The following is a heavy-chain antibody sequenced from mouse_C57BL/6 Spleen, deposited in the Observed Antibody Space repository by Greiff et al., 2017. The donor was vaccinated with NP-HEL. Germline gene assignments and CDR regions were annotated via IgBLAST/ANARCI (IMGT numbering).Heavy chain of an antibody. CDR2: IYPRDGST. CDR1: GYTFTSYD. J-gene: IGHJ3*01. CDR3: AREDGNGGFAY. D-gene: IGHD2-1*01. Sequence: LVESGPELVKPGASVKLSCKASGYTFTSYDINWVKQRPGQGLEWIGWIYPRDGSTKYNEKFKGKATLTVDTSSSTAYMELHSLTSEDSAVYFCAREDGNGGFAYWGQGTLVTVSA. V-gene: IGHV1-85*01.